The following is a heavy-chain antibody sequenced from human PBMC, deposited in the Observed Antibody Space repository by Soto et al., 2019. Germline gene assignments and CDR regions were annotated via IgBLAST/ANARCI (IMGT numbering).Heavy chain of an antibody. Sequence: GASVKVSCKASGGTFSSYAISWVRQAPGQGLEWMGGIIPIFGTANYAQKFQGRVTITADESTSTAYMELSSLRSEDTAVYYCARKGRITMVRGAPRKAYYYYGMDVWG. D-gene: IGHD3-10*01. J-gene: IGHJ6*02. CDR3: ARKGRITMVRGAPRKAYYYYGMDV. V-gene: IGHV1-69*13. CDR2: IIPIFGTA. CDR1: GGTFSSYA.